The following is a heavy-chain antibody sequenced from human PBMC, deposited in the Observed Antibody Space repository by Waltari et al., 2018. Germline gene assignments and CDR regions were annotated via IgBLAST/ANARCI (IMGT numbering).Heavy chain of an antibody. CDR3: ARGRLAVYYYYYYMDV. J-gene: IGHJ6*03. CDR1: GGSFSGYY. D-gene: IGHD6-19*01. V-gene: IGHV4-34*01. Sequence: QVQLQQWGAGLLKPSETLSLTCAVYGGSFSGYYWSWIRQPPGKGLEWIGEINHSGRTNYNPSLKSRVTISVDTSKNQFSLKLSSVTAADTAVYYCARGRLAVYYYYYYMDVWGKGTTVTISS. CDR2: INHSGRT.